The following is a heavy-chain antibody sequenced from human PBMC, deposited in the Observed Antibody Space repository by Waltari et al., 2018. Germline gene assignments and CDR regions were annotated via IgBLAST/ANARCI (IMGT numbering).Heavy chain of an antibody. CDR3: ARGRAYDFWSGYSAEPDAFDM. J-gene: IGHJ3*02. Sequence: RLPCAASEPIFSGYAMNWVRKAPGKGLEWVAEIVYDGRSKNYTDSVKGRFTISRDNSNLYLQMNSLRTEDTAVYYCARGRAYDFWSGYSAEPDAFDMWGQGTMVIVSS. D-gene: IGHD3-3*01. CDR1: EPIFSGYA. V-gene: IGHV3-30*04. CDR2: IVYDGRSK.